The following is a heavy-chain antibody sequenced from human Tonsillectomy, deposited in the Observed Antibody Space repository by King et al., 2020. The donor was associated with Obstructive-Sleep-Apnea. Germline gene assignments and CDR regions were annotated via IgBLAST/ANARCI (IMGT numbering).Heavy chain of an antibody. V-gene: IGHV3-48*04. CDR3: AREGGAYCSSTSCYPDY. CDR1: GFTFSSYI. D-gene: IGHD2-2*01. Sequence: QLVQSGGGLVQPGGSLRLSCAASGFTFSSYIMNLVRHAPGKGLEVVSYISSSTISTYYADYVECRFTISRDNAKNALYLLMNSLRAEDTAVYYCAREGGAYCSSTSCYPDYWGQGTLVTVSS. J-gene: IGHJ4*02. CDR2: ISSSTIST.